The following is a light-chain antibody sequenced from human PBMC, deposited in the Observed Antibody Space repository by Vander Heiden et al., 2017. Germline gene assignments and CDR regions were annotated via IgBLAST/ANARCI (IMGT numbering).Light chain of an antibody. CDR2: WAS. CDR3: QQFHSTPWT. Sequence: IVMTQSPDSLAVPLGARATITCKSSRSGLYSSNNKNYLAWYQQKPGLPPRLLIYWASTRTSGVPDRFSGSGSGTDFTLTITSLQAEDVALYYCQQFHSTPWTFGQGTKVEIK. J-gene: IGKJ1*01. CDR1: RSGLYSSNNKNY. V-gene: IGKV4-1*01.